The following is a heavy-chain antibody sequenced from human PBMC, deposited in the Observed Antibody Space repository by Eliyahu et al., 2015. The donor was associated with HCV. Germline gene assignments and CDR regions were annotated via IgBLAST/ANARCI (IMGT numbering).Heavy chain of an antibody. Sequence: QVRLQQWGAGLLKPSETLSLTCAVYGESFSGFYWSWIRQPPGKGLEWIGEISHSGNANYNPPLMSRAAISVDTSKKQFSLKLTSVTAADTALFYCARRGQRGFDTRVSGRYFDLWSRGTLVTVSP. V-gene: IGHV4-34*01. D-gene: IGHD4-11*01. CDR1: GESFSGFY. J-gene: IGHJ2*01. CDR2: ISHSGNA. CDR3: ARRGQRGFDTRVSGRYFDL.